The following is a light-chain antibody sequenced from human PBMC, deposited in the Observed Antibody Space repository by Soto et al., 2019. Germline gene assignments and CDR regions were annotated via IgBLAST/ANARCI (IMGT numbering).Light chain of an antibody. CDR1: QSVSGS. CDR2: GTS. Sequence: EIVMTQSPATLSMSPGERATLSCRASQSVSGSLAWYQQNPGQAPRLLIYGTSTRATGVPARFTGGGSGTDFTLTITSLQSEDFAVYYCQQYDSYMYAFGQGTKVDIK. J-gene: IGKJ2*01. CDR3: QQYDSYMYA. V-gene: IGKV3-15*01.